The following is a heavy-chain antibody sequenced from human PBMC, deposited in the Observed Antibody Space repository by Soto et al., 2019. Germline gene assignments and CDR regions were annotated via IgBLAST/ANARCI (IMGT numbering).Heavy chain of an antibody. J-gene: IGHJ4*02. D-gene: IGHD3-22*01. CDR1: GCSISSGCYS. CDR2: IYQSGST. CDR3: ANAAVGDSSGYYFDY. Sequence: TLSLTCAVSGCSISSGCYSWSWLRQPPGKELEWIGNIYQSGSTYYNPSLKSRVAISVDRSKSECALKLSSVTAADTAVYYCANAAVGDSSGYYFDYWGQGTLVTVSS. V-gene: IGHV4-30-2*01.